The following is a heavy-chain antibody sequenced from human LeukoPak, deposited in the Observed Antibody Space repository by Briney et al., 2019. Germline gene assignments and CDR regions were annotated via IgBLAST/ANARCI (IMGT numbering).Heavy chain of an antibody. D-gene: IGHD2-15*01. CDR1: GFTVSSNY. CDR2: IYSGGST. V-gene: IGHV3-53*01. J-gene: IGHJ6*02. CDR3: ASRYCSGGSCYLVHYYYGMDV. Sequence: GGSLRLSCAASGFTVSSNYMSWVRQAPGKGLEWVSVIYSGGSTYYADSVKGRCTISRDNSKNTLYLQMNSLRAEDTAVYYCASRYCSGGSCYLVHYYYGMDVWGQGTTVTVSS.